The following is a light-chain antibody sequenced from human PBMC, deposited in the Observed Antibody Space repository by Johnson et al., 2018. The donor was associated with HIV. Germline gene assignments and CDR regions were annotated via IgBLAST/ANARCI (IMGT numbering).Light chain of an antibody. J-gene: IGLJ1*01. CDR2: DNN. CDR3: GTWDSSLSALYV. Sequence: QSVLTQPPSVSGSPGQSVTISCTGTSSDVGSYDYVSWYQQVPGTAPKLLIYDNNKRPSGIPDRFSGSKSGTSATLGITELQTGDEADYYCGTWDSSLSALYVFGTGTKVTVL. V-gene: IGLV1-51*01. CDR1: SSDVGSYDY.